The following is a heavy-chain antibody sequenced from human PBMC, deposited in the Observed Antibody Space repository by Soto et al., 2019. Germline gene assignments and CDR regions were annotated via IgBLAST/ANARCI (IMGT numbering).Heavy chain of an antibody. CDR1: GYTFTGYY. J-gene: IGHJ3*02. V-gene: IGHV1-2*02. D-gene: IGHD2-8*01. CDR2: INPNSGGT. CDR3: AREGLNGGGGAFDI. Sequence: ASVKVSCKASGYTFTGYYMHWVRQAPGQGPEWMGWINPNSGGTNYAQKFQGRVTMTRDTSISTAYMELSRLRSDDTAVYYCAREGLNGGGGAFDIWGQGTMVTVSS.